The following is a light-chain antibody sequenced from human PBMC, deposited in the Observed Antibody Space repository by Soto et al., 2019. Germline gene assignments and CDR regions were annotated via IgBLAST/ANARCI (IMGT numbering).Light chain of an antibody. J-gene: IGKJ1*01. Sequence: VMVTKVPATMSLSQWARATPSCRASQSVSSNLAWYQLRPGQAPRLLIYGASTRATGIPARFSGSGSGTEFTLTISSLQSEDFAEYYCQQYNSWPRTFGQGTKV. CDR1: QSVSSN. V-gene: IGKV3D-15*01. CDR2: GAS. CDR3: QQYNSWPRT.